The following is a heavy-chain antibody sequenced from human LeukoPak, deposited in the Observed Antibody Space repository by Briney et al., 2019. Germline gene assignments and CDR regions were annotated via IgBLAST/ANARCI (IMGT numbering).Heavy chain of an antibody. CDR2: INPNSGGP. D-gene: IGHD5-18*01. Sequence: EASVKVSCKTSGYSFTGYYIHWVRQAPGQGLEWMGRINPNSGGPNYGQKFQGTVTMTRDTSTSTAYLELSNLRSDDTAAYYCVRGYSYGFYFDYWGQGSLVTVSS. CDR1: GYSFTGYY. V-gene: IGHV1-2*06. CDR3: VRGYSYGFYFDY. J-gene: IGHJ4*02.